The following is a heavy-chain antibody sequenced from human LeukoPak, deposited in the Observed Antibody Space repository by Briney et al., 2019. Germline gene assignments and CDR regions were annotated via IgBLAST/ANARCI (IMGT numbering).Heavy chain of an antibody. CDR2: ISAYNGNT. CDR3: ASSDGKYFQH. V-gene: IGHV1-18*01. D-gene: IGHD1-1*01. J-gene: IGHJ1*01. CDR1: GYTFTSYG. Sequence: GASVKVSCKASGYTFTSYGISWVRQAPGQGLEWMGWISAYNGNTKYAQKLQGRVTMTTDTYTSTVYMELRSLRSDDTAVYYCASSDGKYFQHWGQGTLVTVSS.